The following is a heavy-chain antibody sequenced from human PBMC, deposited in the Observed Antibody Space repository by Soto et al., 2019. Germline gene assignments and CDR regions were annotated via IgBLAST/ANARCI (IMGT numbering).Heavy chain of an antibody. CDR3: AKVIHHDFWSGYYAFDI. CDR1: GFTFSSYA. CDR2: ISGSGGST. V-gene: IGHV3-23*01. J-gene: IGHJ3*02. D-gene: IGHD3-3*01. Sequence: GGSLRLSCAASGFTFSSYAMSWVRQAPGKGLEWVSAISGSGGSTYYADSVKGRFTISRDNSKNTLYLQMNSLRAEDTAVYYCAKVIHHDFWSGYYAFDIWGQGTMVTVSS.